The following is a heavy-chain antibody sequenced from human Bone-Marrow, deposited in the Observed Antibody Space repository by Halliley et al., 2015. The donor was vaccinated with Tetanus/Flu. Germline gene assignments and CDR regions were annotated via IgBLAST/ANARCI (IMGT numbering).Heavy chain of an antibody. J-gene: IGHJ6*02. CDR1: GFTFNNYA. CDR2: ISHDGGHK. V-gene: IGHV3-30*03. CDR3: ARERTNQILLDV. Sequence: SLRLSCTVSGFTFNNYAMHWVRQAPGKGLEWVAVISHDGGHKYYLDSVKGRFTIARDNSKNTLYLQMNSLRPDDTAVYYCARERTNQILLDVWGQGTTVTVSS.